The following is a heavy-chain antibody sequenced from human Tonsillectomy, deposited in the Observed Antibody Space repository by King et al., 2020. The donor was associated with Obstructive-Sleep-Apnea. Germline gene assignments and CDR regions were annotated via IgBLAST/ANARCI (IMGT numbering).Heavy chain of an antibody. CDR2: ISSSSSTI. D-gene: IGHD5-24*01. CDR3: ARLIVERATTRDWFDP. V-gene: IGHV3-48*01. CDR1: GFTFSSYS. J-gene: IGHJ5*02. Sequence: VQLVESGGGLVQPGGSLRLSCAASGFTFSSYSMNWVRQAPGKGLEWVSYISSSSSTIYYADSVKGRFTISRDNAKNSLYPQMSGLRAEDTAVYYCARLIVERATTRDWFDPWGQGTLVTVSS.